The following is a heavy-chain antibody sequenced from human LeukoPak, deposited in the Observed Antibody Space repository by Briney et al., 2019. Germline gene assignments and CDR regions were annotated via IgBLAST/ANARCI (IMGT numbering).Heavy chain of an antibody. D-gene: IGHD6-19*01. CDR1: GGSISSYY. V-gene: IGHV4-59*01. Sequence: SETLSLTCTVSGGSISSYYWSWIRQPPGKGLEWIGYIYYSGSTNYNPSLKSRVTISVDTSKNQFSLKLSSVTAADTAVYYCAREHSSGWYGYWGQGTLVTVSS. J-gene: IGHJ4*02. CDR2: IYYSGST. CDR3: AREHSSGWYGY.